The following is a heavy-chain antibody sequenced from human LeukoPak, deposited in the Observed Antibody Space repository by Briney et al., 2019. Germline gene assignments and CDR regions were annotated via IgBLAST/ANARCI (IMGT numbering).Heavy chain of an antibody. CDR2: IDYSVRT. D-gene: IGHD6-6*01. CDR1: GGSISSSSYY. J-gene: IGHJ3*02. Sequence: SETLSLTCTVSGGSISSSSYYWGWIRQPPGKGLEWIESIDYSVRTYYNPSLKSRVTTSVDTSKNQFSLKLSSVTAADTAVYHCARYSRSDAFDIWGQGTMVTVSS. V-gene: IGHV4-39*01. CDR3: ARYSRSDAFDI.